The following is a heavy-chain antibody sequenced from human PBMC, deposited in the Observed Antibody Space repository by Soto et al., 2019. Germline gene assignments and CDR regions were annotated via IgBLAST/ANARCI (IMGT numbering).Heavy chain of an antibody. J-gene: IGHJ4*02. CDR2: INWNSGSV. CDR3: AKETQANLGTGGFDH. Sequence: EVQLVESGGGSVEPGRSLSLSCAASGFSFDDCAMHWVRQAPRKGLEWVSGINWNSGSVGYADSAKGRFTISRDNAKNSVYLQMNSLRAEDTAFYDCAKETQANLGTGGFDHWGQGILVTVSS. V-gene: IGHV3-9*01. CDR1: GFSFDDCA. D-gene: IGHD7-27*01.